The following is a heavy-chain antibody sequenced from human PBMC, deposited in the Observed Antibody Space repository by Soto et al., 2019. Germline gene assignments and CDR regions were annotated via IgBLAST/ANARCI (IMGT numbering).Heavy chain of an antibody. V-gene: IGHV1-18*01. CDR3: AREPVAGIWFDP. CDR2: INSYNGNT. Sequence: ASVKVSCKTSGGTFSSYGISWVRQAPGQGLEWMGWINSYNGNTNYAQKLQGRVTMTTDTSTSTAYMELRSLRSDDTAVYYCAREPVAGIWFDPWGQGTLVTVS. D-gene: IGHD6-19*01. CDR1: GGTFSSYG. J-gene: IGHJ5*02.